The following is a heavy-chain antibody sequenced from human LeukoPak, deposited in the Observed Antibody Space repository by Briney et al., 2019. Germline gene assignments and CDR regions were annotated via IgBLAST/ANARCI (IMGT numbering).Heavy chain of an antibody. CDR2: IYTSGTT. D-gene: IGHD2-15*01. Sequence: SETLSLTCTVSGGPISSYFWNWIRQPAGKGLEWIERIYTSGTTNYNTTLKSRLTMSIDTSKNQFSLRLSSVTAADTAVYYCAREDPLVAARGLDYWGQGTLVTVSS. CDR3: AREDPLVAARGLDY. J-gene: IGHJ4*02. CDR1: GGPISSYF. V-gene: IGHV4-4*07.